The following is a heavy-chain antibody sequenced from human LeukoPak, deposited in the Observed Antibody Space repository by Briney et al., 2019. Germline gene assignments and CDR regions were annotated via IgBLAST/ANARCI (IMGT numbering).Heavy chain of an antibody. J-gene: IGHJ4*02. V-gene: IGHV3-66*01. Sequence: GGSLRLSCAASGFTVSSNYMSWVRQAPGKGLEWVSVIYSGGSTYYADSVKGRFTISRDNSKNTLYLQMNSLRAEDTAVYYCARAWGCSGGSCYSSYFDYWGQGTLVTVSS. CDR3: ARAWGCSGGSCYSSYFDY. CDR1: GFTVSSNY. D-gene: IGHD2-15*01. CDR2: IYSGGST.